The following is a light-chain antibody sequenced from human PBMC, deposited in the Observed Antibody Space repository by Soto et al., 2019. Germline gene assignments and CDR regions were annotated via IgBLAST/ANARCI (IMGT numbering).Light chain of an antibody. CDR1: QSISTW. CDR2: TAS. V-gene: IGKV1-5*03. J-gene: IGKJ1*01. Sequence: DIQMTQSPSTLSASVGDRVTITCRASQSISTWLAWYQQKPGKAPKLLIYTASNLEGGVPSRFSGRGSGTEFTLTISGLQPEDSASYCCQQSYNFPRTFGQGTKVDIK. CDR3: QQSYNFPRT.